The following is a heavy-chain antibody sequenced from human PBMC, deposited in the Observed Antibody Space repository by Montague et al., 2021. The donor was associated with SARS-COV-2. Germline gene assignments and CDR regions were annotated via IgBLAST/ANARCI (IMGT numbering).Heavy chain of an antibody. V-gene: IGHV4-59*08. CDR3: ARRPSSGWSFDY. J-gene: IGHJ4*02. CDR2: VYFSGTA. Sequence: SETLSLTCNVSAGSINNHYWSWIRQTPGKELEWIAYVYFSGTASYNPSPESRVTISVVTSRTQFSLQLTSVTAADTAVYYCARRPSSGWSFDYWGQGTQVSVSS. D-gene: IGHD6-19*01. CDR1: AGSINNHY.